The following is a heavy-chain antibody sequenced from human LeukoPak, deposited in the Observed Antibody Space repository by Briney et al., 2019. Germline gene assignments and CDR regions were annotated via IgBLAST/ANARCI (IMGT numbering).Heavy chain of an antibody. V-gene: IGHV4-34*01. J-gene: IGHJ4*02. CDR1: GGSFSGYY. D-gene: IGHD3-3*01. CDR3: ARRKNYDFWSGPYFDY. CDR2: INHSGST. Sequence: PSETLSLTCAVYGGSFSGYYWSWIRQPPGKGLEWIGEINHSGSTNYNPSLKSRVTISVDTSKNQFSLKLSSVTAADTAVYYCARRKNYDFWSGPYFDYWGQGTLVTVSS.